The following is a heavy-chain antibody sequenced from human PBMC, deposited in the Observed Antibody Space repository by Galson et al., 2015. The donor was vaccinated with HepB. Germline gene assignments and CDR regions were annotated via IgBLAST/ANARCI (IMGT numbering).Heavy chain of an antibody. Sequence: SLRLSCAASGFTFSNYWMNWVRQAPGKGLEWVANIKQDGSEKHYVSSVEGRFTIPRDNAQNSADLQMSSMRAEDKAVYYCARASYGDWGSDAFDIWGQGTMVTVSS. CDR3: ARASYGDWGSDAFDI. CDR1: GFTFSNYW. D-gene: IGHD4-17*01. CDR2: IKQDGSEK. V-gene: IGHV3-7*01. J-gene: IGHJ3*02.